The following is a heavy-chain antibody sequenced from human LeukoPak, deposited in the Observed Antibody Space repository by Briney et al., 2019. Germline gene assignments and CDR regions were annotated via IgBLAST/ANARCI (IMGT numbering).Heavy chain of an antibody. Sequence: NPSETLSLTCAVYGGSFSGYYWSWIRQPPGKGLEWIGEINHSGSTNYNPSLKCRVTISVDTSKNQFSLKLSSVTAADTAVYYCAREIYGDYVLFDPWGQGTLVTISS. CDR2: INHSGST. V-gene: IGHV4-34*01. J-gene: IGHJ5*02. CDR1: GGSFSGYY. D-gene: IGHD3-16*01. CDR3: AREIYGDYVLFDP.